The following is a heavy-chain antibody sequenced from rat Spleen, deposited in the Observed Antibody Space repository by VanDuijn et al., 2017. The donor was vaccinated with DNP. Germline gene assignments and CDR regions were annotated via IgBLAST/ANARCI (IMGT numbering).Heavy chain of an antibody. V-gene: IGHV5-22*01. J-gene: IGHJ2*01. CDR2: IRYDGGST. CDR3: VRWNSGHFDY. D-gene: IGHD4-3*01. CDR1: GFTFSDYY. Sequence: EVQLVESGGGLVQPGRSLKLSCAGSGFTFSDYYVAWVRLAPTKGLEWVAYIRYDGGSTFYGDSVKGRFTISRDNAKSTLYLQMNSLRSEDMATYYCVRWNSGHFDYWGQGVMVTVSS.